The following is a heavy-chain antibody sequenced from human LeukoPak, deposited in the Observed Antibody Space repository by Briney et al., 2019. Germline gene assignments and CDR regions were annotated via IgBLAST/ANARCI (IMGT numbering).Heavy chain of an antibody. CDR2: INHSGST. CDR1: GGSFSGYY. D-gene: IGHD6-19*01. CDR3: ANTLGVAATWDGFDI. Sequence: SETLSLTCAVYGGSFSGYYWSWIRQPQGKGLEWIGEINHSGSTNYNPSLKSRVTISIDTSKNHFSLRLSSVTAADTAVYYCANTLGVAATWDGFDIWGQGTMVTVSS. J-gene: IGHJ3*02. V-gene: IGHV4-34*01.